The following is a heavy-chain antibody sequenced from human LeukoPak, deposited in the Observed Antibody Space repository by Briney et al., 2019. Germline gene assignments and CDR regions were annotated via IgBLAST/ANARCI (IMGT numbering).Heavy chain of an antibody. D-gene: IGHD4-17*01. V-gene: IGHV1-3*01. CDR3: ARDSGDYGYNWFDP. CDR1: GYTFTSYA. CDR2: INAGNGNT. Sequence: ASVKASCKASGYTFTSYAMHWVRQAPGQRLEWMGWINAGNGNTKYSQKFQGRVTITRDTSAGTAYMELSSLRSEDTAVYYCARDSGDYGYNWFDPWGQGTLVTVSS. J-gene: IGHJ5*02.